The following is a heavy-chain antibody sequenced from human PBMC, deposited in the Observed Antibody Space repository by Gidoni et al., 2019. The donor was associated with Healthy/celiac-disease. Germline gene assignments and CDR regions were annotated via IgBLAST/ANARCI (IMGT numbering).Heavy chain of an antibody. Sequence: EVQLVESGGGLVQPGGSLSLSCAASGFTVRSNYMSWVRQAPGKGLEWVSVIDSGGSTYYADSVKGRFTISRDNSKNTLYLQMNSLRAEDTAVYYCASLTSGYGDYVGDAFDIWGQGTMVTVSS. CDR2: IDSGGST. CDR3: ASLTSGYGDYVGDAFDI. V-gene: IGHV3-66*02. J-gene: IGHJ3*02. D-gene: IGHD4-17*01. CDR1: GFTVRSNY.